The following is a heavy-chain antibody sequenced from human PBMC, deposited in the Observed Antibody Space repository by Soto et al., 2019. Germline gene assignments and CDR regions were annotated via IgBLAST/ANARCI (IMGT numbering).Heavy chain of an antibody. V-gene: IGHV4-39*01. J-gene: IGHJ4*01. D-gene: IGHD2-8*01. CDR1: GVSVRSKTYQ. CDR3: VRLSPSSGAFSWCPIPKYYVDS. Sequence: SEALSLTCSVSGVSVRSKTYQWGWVRQPPGMGLAWIGSVAYSGDTFYTPSLQSRVTIPLDTSNNQFSLNLKSVTAADTAVYYCVRLSPSSGAFSWCPIPKYYVDSWGQGTLVTVSS. CDR2: VAYSGDT.